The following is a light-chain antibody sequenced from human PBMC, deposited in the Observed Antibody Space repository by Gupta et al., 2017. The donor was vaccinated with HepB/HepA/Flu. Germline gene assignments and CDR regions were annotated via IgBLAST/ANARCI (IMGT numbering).Light chain of an antibody. CDR3: KQYGRALST. CDR2: GAS. J-gene: IGKJ5*01. V-gene: IGKV3-20*01. Sequence: EIVLTQSPGTLSLSPGGRAALSCWASQTVSSSYLAWYQQKPGQAPRLLIYGASSRATGIPDRFSGSGSGIRFTLKISGVEAEDVAVYYCKQYGRALSTFGQGTPLEMK. CDR1: QTVSSSY.